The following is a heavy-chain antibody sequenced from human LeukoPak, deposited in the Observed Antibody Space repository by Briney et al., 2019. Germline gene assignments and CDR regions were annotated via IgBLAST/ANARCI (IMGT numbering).Heavy chain of an antibody. V-gene: IGHV1-58*01. CDR2: IGLGCGDT. CDR1: AFPFTSST. J-gene: IGHJ5*02. CDR3: AAERYTDGCCWFDP. D-gene: IGHD1-1*01. Sequence: AAAVTLSLTCSAFPFTSSTVQWLRQARGQRLEWLGWIGLGCGDTKYAQRVQERLTISRDMSTSTVYMELSSLRSEDTAVYYCAAERYTDGCCWFDPWGQGTLVTVSS.